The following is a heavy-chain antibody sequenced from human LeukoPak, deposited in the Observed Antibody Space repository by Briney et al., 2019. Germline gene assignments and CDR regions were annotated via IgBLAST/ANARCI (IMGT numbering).Heavy chain of an antibody. Sequence: SETLSLTCTVSGGSISSYYWSWIRQPPGKGLEWIGYIYYSGSTNYNPSLKSRVTISVDTSKNQFSLKLSSVTAADTAVYYCARDLGSSAPFIDYWGQGTLVTVSS. CDR2: IYYSGST. CDR1: GGSISSYY. D-gene: IGHD6-6*01. J-gene: IGHJ4*02. V-gene: IGHV4-59*12. CDR3: ARDLGSSAPFIDY.